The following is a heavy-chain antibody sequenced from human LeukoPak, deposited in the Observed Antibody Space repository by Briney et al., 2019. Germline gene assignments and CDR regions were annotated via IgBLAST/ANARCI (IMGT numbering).Heavy chain of an antibody. Sequence: SGGSLRLSCAASGFTFSSYSMNWVRQAPGKGLEWVSSISSSSSYIYYADSVKGRFTISRDNAKNSLYLQMNSLRAEDTAVYYCARDRPSRRMVRGVTGDAFDIWGQGTMVTVSS. CDR3: ARDRPSRRMVRGVTGDAFDI. CDR1: GFTFSSYS. V-gene: IGHV3-21*01. D-gene: IGHD3-10*01. J-gene: IGHJ3*02. CDR2: ISSSSSYI.